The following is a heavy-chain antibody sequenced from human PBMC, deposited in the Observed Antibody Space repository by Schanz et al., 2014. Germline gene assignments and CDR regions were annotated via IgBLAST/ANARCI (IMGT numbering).Heavy chain of an antibody. V-gene: IGHV3-23*04. CDR2: ISSGGGST. CDR1: GFTFSSYA. CDR3: AKGRFGELSAFDI. Sequence: EVQLVESGGGLVQPGGSLRLSCAASGFTFSSYAMSWVRQAPGKGLEWVSSISSGGGSTYYADSVKGRFTISRDNSKNTLYLQMNSLRPEDTAVYYCAKGRFGELSAFDIWGQGTRVTVSS. J-gene: IGHJ3*02. D-gene: IGHD3-10*01.